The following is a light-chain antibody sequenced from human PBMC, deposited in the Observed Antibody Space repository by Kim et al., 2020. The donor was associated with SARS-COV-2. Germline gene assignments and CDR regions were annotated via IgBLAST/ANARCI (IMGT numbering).Light chain of an antibody. CDR2: EGS. J-gene: IGLJ3*02. CDR3: CSYAGSSTFDWV. V-gene: IGLV2-23*03. Sequence: SITMSCTGTSSDVGSYNLVSWYQQHPGKAPKLMIYEGSKRPSGVSNRFSGSKSGNTASLTISGLQAEDEADYYCCSYAGSSTFDWVFGGGTQLTVL. CDR1: SSDVGSYNL.